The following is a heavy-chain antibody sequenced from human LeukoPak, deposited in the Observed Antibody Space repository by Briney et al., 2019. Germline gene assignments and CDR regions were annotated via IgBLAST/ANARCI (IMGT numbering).Heavy chain of an antibody. D-gene: IGHD6-6*01. CDR3: AKGEQLVSYYYYYMDV. CDR1: GFTFDDYA. J-gene: IGHJ6*03. CDR2: ISWNSGSI. V-gene: IGHV3-9*01. Sequence: GGSLRLSCAASGFTFDDYAMHWVRHAPGKGLEWVSGISWNSGSIGYADSVKGRFTISRDNAKNSLYLQMNSLRAEDTALYYCAKGEQLVSYYYYYMDVWGKGTTVTVSS.